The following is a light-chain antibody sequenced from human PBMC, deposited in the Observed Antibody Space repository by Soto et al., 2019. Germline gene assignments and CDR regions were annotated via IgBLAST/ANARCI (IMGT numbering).Light chain of an antibody. V-gene: IGLV2-14*03. CDR3: SSYTTSITLI. CDR2: DVS. J-gene: IGLJ2*01. Sequence: QSALTQPASVSGSPGQSITICCTGTSSDVGRYKLVSWYQQHPGKAPKLMIYDVSNRPSGVSDRFSGSKSGNTASLTISGLQAEDEADYYCSSYTTSITLIFGGGTKLTVL. CDR1: SSDVGRYKL.